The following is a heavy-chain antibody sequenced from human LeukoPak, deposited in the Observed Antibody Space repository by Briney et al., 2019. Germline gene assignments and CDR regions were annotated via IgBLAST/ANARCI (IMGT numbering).Heavy chain of an antibody. Sequence: PSEPMSSTCAVDGGSFSGYYWSWRHEPPGKGLEWFGESNHSGSTNYTPSLKSRVTISVDTSKNQFSLQLSSLTAADTAVYFCARRVPAAMLQYNWFDPWGQGTLVTVSS. V-gene: IGHV4-34*01. CDR3: ARRVPAAMLQYNWFDP. J-gene: IGHJ5*02. CDR2: SNHSGST. D-gene: IGHD2-2*01. CDR1: GGSFSGYY.